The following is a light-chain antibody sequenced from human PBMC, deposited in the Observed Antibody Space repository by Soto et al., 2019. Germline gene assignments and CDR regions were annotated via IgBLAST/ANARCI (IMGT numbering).Light chain of an antibody. J-gene: IGKJ5*01. CDR2: DAS. V-gene: IGKV3-11*01. CDR3: QQRSNWPIT. CDR1: QSVSSY. Sequence: ILLTQSPATLSFSPRERATLSRKASQSVSSYLAWYQQKPGQAPRLLIYDASNRATGIPARFSGSGSGTDFTLTISSLEPEDFAVYYCQQRSNWPITFGQGTRLEIK.